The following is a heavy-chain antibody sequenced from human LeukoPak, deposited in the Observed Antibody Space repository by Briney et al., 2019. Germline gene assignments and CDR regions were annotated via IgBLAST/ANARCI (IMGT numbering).Heavy chain of an antibody. Sequence: MAGGSLRLSCAASGFTFSSYSMNWVRQAPGKGLEWVSSISSSSSYIYYADSVKGRFTISRDNAKNSLYLQMNSLRAEDTAVYYCARDLGYYYDSSGYYRDYFDYWGQGTLVTVSS. J-gene: IGHJ4*02. CDR3: ARDLGYYYDSSGYYRDYFDY. V-gene: IGHV3-21*01. CDR1: GFTFSSYS. CDR2: ISSSSSYI. D-gene: IGHD3-22*01.